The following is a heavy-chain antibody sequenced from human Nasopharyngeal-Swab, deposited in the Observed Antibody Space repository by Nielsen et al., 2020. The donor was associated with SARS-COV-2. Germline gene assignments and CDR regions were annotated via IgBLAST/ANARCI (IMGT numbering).Heavy chain of an antibody. J-gene: IGHJ4*02. CDR2: IDHSGST. V-gene: IGHV4-38-2*01. D-gene: IGHD5-18*01. Sequence: RQAPGKGLEWIASIDHSGSTYYNPSLRRRVTILVDTSRNQFSLKLYSETAADTAIYYCARRSGYSYGYALDNWGPGTLVTVSS. CDR3: ARRSGYSYGYALDN.